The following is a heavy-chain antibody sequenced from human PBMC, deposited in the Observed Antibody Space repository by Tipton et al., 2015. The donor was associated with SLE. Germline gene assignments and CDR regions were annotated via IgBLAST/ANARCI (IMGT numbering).Heavy chain of an antibody. D-gene: IGHD1-26*01. Sequence: LVKPTETLSLTCAVHGGSFSGFFWNWIRQPPGKGLEWIAEINPVGGSATYNRSLRNRVSLSVDPSKTQFSLNLTSVTAADTAVYYCARGGEQGFDAFDVWGQGTIVSVSS. J-gene: IGHJ3*01. CDR1: GGSFSGFF. CDR3: ARGGEQGFDAFDV. CDR2: INPVGGSA. V-gene: IGHV4-34*01.